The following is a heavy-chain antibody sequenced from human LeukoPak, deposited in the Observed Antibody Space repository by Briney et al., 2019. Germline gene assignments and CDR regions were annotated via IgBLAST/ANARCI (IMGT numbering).Heavy chain of an antibody. CDR1: GGSISSYY. J-gene: IGHJ6*03. CDR3: ARRPRSSWPYYYYYYMDV. V-gene: IGHV4-59*12. D-gene: IGHD6-13*01. CDR2: IYYSGST. Sequence: SETLSLTCTVSGGSISSYYWSWIRQPPGKGLEWIGYIYYSGSTNYNPSLKSRVTISVDTSKNQFSLKLSSVTAADTAVYYCARRPRSSWPYYYYYYMDVWGKGTTVTISS.